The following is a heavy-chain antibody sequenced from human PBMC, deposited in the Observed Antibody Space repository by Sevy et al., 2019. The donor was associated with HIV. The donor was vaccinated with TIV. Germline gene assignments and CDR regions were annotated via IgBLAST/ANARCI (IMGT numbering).Heavy chain of an antibody. Sequence: GGSLRLSCVASGFTFSDSWMTWVRQAPGKGLERIAFINEDGSRLGYVDSVRGRFTISRENTKNSLYLQMNSLRAEDTAVYFCARDRAYSALDYWGQGTLVTVPQ. CDR1: GFTFSDSW. J-gene: IGHJ4*02. V-gene: IGHV3-7*01. CDR3: ARDRAYSALDY. D-gene: IGHD5-18*01. CDR2: INEDGSRL.